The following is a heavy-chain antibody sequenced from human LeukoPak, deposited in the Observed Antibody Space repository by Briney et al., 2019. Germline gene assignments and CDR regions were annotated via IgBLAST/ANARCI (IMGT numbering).Heavy chain of an antibody. D-gene: IGHD3-9*01. CDR2: ISAYNGNT. CDR1: GYTFTSYG. Sequence: GASVKVSCKASGYTFTSYGISWVRQAPGQGLEWMGWISAYNGNTNYAQKLQGRVTMTTDTSTSTAYMELRSLRSDDTAVYYCARAMVRDFDWLSHYYYYMDVWGKGTTVTISS. J-gene: IGHJ6*03. CDR3: ARAMVRDFDWLSHYYYYMDV. V-gene: IGHV1-18*01.